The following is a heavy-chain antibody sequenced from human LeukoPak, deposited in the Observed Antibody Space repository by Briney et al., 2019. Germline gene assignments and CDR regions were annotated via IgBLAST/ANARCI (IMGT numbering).Heavy chain of an antibody. CDR3: ARVSSSWWLWYFDL. J-gene: IGHJ2*01. D-gene: IGHD6-13*01. CDR1: GFTFSSYW. Sequence: PGGSLRLSCSASGFTFSSYWMSWVRQAPGKGLEWVANIKQDGSEKYYVDSVKGRFTISRDNAKNSLYLQMNSLRAEDTAVYYCARVSSSWWLWYFDLWGRGTLVTVSS. V-gene: IGHV3-7*01. CDR2: IKQDGSEK.